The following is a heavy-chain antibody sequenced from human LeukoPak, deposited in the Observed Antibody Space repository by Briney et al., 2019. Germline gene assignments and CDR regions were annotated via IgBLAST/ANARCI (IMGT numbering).Heavy chain of an antibody. CDR3: ARGTVTASMKAFDI. CDR2: IYYSGSA. CDR1: GGSIRGHY. V-gene: IGHV4-59*08. Sequence: SETLSLTCTVSGGSIRGHYWSWIRQPPGKGLEWIGYIYYSGSANYNPSLKSRVTISVDTSKNQCSLKLSSVIAADTALYYCARGTVTASMKAFDIWGQGTMVTVSS. D-gene: IGHD2-21*02. J-gene: IGHJ3*02.